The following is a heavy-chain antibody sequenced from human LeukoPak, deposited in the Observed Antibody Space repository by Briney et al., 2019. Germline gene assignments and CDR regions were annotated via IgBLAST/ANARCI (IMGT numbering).Heavy chain of an antibody. CDR1: GFTFSDYY. V-gene: IGHV3-11*01. J-gene: IGHJ6*02. Sequence: GGSLRLSCAASGFTFSDYYMSWIRQAPGKGLEWVSYISSSGSTIYYADSVKGRFTISRDNAKNSLYLQMNSLRAEDTAVYYCARVLSYYGSGSYYKGYGMDVWGQGTTVTVSS. CDR3: ARVLSYYGSGSYYKGYGMDV. CDR2: ISSSGSTI. D-gene: IGHD3-10*01.